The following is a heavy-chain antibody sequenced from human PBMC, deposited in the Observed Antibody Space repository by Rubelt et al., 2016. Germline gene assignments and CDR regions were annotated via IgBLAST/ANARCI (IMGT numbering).Heavy chain of an antibody. V-gene: IGHV4-59*12. CDR3: ARDEDWNYRF. Sequence: QVQLQESGPGLVKPSETLSLTCTVSGGSFNVYYWTWIRQPPGKGLEWIGYLYYGGRTDYNTSLKSRLTISVGTSKNQFSLQLNSVTPEDTAVYYCARDEDWNYRFWGQGTLVTVSS. J-gene: IGHJ4*02. CDR1: GGSFNVYY. D-gene: IGHD1-7*01. CDR2: LYYGGRT.